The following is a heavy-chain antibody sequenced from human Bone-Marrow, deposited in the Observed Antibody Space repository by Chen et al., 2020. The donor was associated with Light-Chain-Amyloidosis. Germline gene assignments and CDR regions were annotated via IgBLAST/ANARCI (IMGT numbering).Heavy chain of an antibody. J-gene: IGHJ4*02. CDR2: IRTKNSGYTT. CDR3: VASHVIVGALES. Sequence: EVQLVESGGGLVQPGGSLRLACVASGCTFSDSGIHWVRQAFGKGMEWLGRIRTKNSGYTTSYAAPVEGRFTVSRDDSKTTAYLQMDSLKIEDTALYYCVASHVIVGALESWGQGTLVIVSP. CDR1: GCTFSDSG. D-gene: IGHD2-21*01. V-gene: IGHV3-73*01.